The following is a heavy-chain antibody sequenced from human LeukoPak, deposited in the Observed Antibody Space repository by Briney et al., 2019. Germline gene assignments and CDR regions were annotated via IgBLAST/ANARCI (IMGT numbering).Heavy chain of an antibody. CDR2: ISGSGGST. V-gene: IGHV3-23*01. J-gene: IGHJ4*02. CDR3: AKDVVVTAIPDYFDY. Sequence: GGSLRLSCAASAFTFSNYAMSWVRQAPGKGLEWVSAISGSGGSTYYADSVKGRFTISRDNSKNTLYLQMNSLRAEDTAVYYCAKDVVVTAIPDYFDYWGQGTLVTVSS. D-gene: IGHD2-21*02. CDR1: AFTFSNYA.